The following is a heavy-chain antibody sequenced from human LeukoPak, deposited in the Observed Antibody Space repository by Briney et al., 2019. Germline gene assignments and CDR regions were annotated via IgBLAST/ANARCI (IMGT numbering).Heavy chain of an antibody. Sequence: ASVKVSCKASGYTFTAYYMHWVRQAPGQGLEWVGWISPNSGGTNYAQKFQGRVTMTRDTSISTAYTELSRLRSDDTAVYYCARGSLLENWFDPWGQGTLVTVSS. CDR3: ARGSLLENWFDP. J-gene: IGHJ5*02. V-gene: IGHV1-2*02. CDR1: GYTFTAYY. D-gene: IGHD2/OR15-2a*01. CDR2: ISPNSGGT.